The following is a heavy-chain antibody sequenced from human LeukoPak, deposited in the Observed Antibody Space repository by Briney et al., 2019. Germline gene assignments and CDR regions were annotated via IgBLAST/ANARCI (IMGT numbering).Heavy chain of an antibody. CDR3: ARGLEEWPPGY. Sequence: SETLSLTCAVYGGSFSGYYWSWIRQPPGKGLEWIGEINHSGSTNYNPSLKSRVTISVDTSKNQFSLKLSSVTAADTAVYYCARGLEEWPPGYWGQGTPVTVSS. D-gene: IGHD3-3*01. CDR1: GGSFSGYY. V-gene: IGHV4-34*01. J-gene: IGHJ4*02. CDR2: INHSGST.